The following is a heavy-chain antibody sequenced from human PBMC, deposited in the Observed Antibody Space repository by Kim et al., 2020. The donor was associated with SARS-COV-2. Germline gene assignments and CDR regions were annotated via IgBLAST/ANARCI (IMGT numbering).Heavy chain of an antibody. J-gene: IGHJ3*01. D-gene: IGHD6-19*01. V-gene: IGHV1-8*01. CDR2: MNPKTGNT. CDR1: GYTFHNFD. CDR3: ARPAQTSGWYLNAFDV. Sequence: ASVKVSCKASGYTFHNFDINWVRQATGQGLEWVGWMNPKTGNTGYAQRFEGRVTMTRDTSISTAYMELSTLTSDDTAVYYCARPAQTSGWYLNAFDVWGQGTRVVVS.